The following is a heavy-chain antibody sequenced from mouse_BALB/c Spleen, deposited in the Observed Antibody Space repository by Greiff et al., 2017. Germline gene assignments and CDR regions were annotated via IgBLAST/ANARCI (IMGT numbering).Heavy chain of an antibody. CDR2: ISSGSSTI. CDR1: GFTFSSFG. D-gene: IGHD1-2*01. Sequence: VESGGGLVQPGGSRKLSCAASGFTFSSFGMHWVRQAPEKGLEWVAYISSGSSTIYYADTVKGRFTISRDNPKNTLFLQMTSLRSEDTAMYYCATSLLRLQGYFDVWGAGTTVTVSS. V-gene: IGHV5-17*02. CDR3: ATSLLRLQGYFDV. J-gene: IGHJ1*01.